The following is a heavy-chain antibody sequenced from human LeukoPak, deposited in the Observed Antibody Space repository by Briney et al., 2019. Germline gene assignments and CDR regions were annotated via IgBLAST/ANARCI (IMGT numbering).Heavy chain of an antibody. CDR2: IIPILGIA. D-gene: IGHD6-19*01. CDR1: GGTXSSYA. J-gene: IGHJ4*02. V-gene: IGHV1-69*04. Sequence: SVKVSCKASGGTXSSYAISWVRQAPGQGLEWMGRIIPILGIANYAQKFQGRVTITADKSTSTAYMELSSLRSEDTAVYYCATPGGGQQWLAYYFDYWDQGTLVTVSS. CDR3: ATPGGGQQWLAYYFDY.